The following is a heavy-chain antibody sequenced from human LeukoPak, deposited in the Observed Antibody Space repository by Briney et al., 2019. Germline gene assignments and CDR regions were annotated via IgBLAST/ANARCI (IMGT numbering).Heavy chain of an antibody. J-gene: IGHJ4*02. D-gene: IGHD5-12*01. CDR2: IGDTGST. CDR1: GFTFSRYA. Sequence: GGSLRLSCAASGFTFSRYAMSWVRQAPGKGLDWVSTIGDTGSTYYADSVKGRFTVSRDNSKTTLYLQMNSLRAEDTAVYYCAKDLGGGAYDWSRYYFDYWGQGTLVTVSS. V-gene: IGHV3-23*01. CDR3: AKDLGGGAYDWSRYYFDY.